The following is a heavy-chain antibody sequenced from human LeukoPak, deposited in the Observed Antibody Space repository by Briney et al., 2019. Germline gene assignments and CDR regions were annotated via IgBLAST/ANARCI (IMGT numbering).Heavy chain of an antibody. J-gene: IGHJ4*02. V-gene: IGHV3-66*01. CDR2: IYSGGST. CDR1: GFTVSSNS. Sequence: PGGSLRLSCTVSGFTVSSNSMSWVRQAPGKGLEWVSVIYSGGSTYYADSVKGRFTISRDNSKNTLYLQMNSLRAEDTAVYYCARDIGSATDYWGQGTLVTVSS. D-gene: IGHD1-26*01. CDR3: ARDIGSATDY.